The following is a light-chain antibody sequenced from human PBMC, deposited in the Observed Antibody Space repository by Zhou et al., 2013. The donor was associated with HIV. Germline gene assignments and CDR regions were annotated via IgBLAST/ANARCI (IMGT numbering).Light chain of an antibody. CDR3: QQHYDSWT. Sequence: DIQMTQSPSTLSASIGDRVTITCRASQSISTNLAWYQQKPGNAPKLLIYQSSTLHSGVPSRFSGSGSGAEFTLTVSSLQPDDFATYYCQQHYDSWTFGQGTKVEIK. J-gene: IGKJ1*01. CDR2: QSS. V-gene: IGKV1-5*03. CDR1: QSISTN.